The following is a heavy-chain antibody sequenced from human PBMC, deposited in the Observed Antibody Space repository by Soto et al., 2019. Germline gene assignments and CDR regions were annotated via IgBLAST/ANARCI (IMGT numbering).Heavy chain of an antibody. CDR3: TRDMYSSDYFVKWFEP. CDR2: ISHDGINK. D-gene: IGHD6-19*01. Sequence: QVRLVESGGGVVQPERSLRLSCTASGFSFSSYAMYWFRQPPGKGLEWVAVISHDGINKHYADSVKGRVTVSRDNSNHSLDLQLNSQRGEDTAMYYCTRDMYSSDYFVKWFEPWGQGTLVTVSS. J-gene: IGHJ5*02. CDR1: GFSFSSYA. V-gene: IGHV3-30-3*01.